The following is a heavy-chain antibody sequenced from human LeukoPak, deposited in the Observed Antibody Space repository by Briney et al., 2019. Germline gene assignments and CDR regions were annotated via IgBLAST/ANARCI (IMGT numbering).Heavy chain of an antibody. V-gene: IGHV4-39*01. J-gene: IGHJ5*02. CDR3: VRWQSGSMFHPP. CDR1: GGSISSSSHY. CDR2: IYYSGTT. D-gene: IGHD3-10*02. Sequence: SETLSLTCTVSGGSISSSSHYWGWIRQPPGKGLEWVGSIYYSGTTAYNPSLKSRVTISVDTSKNQFSLKLSSVTAADTAVYYCVRWQSGSMFHPPWGQGTLVTVSS.